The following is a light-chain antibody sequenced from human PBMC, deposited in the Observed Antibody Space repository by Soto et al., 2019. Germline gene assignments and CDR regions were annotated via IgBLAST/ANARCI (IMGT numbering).Light chain of an antibody. CDR1: QDISKN. CDR2: AAS. CDR3: QQTKGFPLT. V-gene: IGKV1-12*01. J-gene: IGKJ4*01. Sequence: DIQMTQSPSSLSASVGARVTITCRASQDISKNLAWYQQIPGKAPKLLIFAASTLQSGVPSRFSASGSGTYFILTVGGLQPADAATYYCQQTKGFPLTFGGGTTVEIK.